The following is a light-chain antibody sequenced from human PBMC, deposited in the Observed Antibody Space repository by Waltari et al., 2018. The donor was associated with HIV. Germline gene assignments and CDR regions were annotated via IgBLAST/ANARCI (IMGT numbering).Light chain of an antibody. CDR2: EVT. J-gene: IGLJ1*01. CDR3: SSYTSSSTQV. V-gene: IGLV2-14*01. Sequence: QSALTQPASVSGSPGQSITISCTGTSSYVGGYNYVSWYQQHPGKAPKLMIYEVTNRPSGVSNRFSGSESGNTASLTISGLQAEDEADYYCSSYTSSSTQVFGTGTKVTVL. CDR1: SSYVGGYNY.